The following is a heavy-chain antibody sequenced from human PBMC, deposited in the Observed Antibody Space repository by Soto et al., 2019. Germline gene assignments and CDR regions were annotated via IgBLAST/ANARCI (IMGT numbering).Heavy chain of an antibody. V-gene: IGHV1-18*01. Sequence: ASVKVSCKASGYTFTSYGISWVRQAPGQGLEWMGWISAYNGNTNYAQKLQGRVTMTTDTSTSTAYMELRSLRSDDTAVYYCARVGGWNTNPTYNWFDPWGQGTLVTVSS. J-gene: IGHJ5*02. D-gene: IGHD1-1*01. CDR2: ISAYNGNT. CDR3: ARVGGWNTNPTYNWFDP. CDR1: GYTFTSYG.